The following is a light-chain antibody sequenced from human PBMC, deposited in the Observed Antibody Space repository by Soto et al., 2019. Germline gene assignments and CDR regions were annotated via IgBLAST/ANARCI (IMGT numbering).Light chain of an antibody. J-gene: IGLJ1*01. CDR2: EVS. CDR3: SSYTSSSTLYV. V-gene: IGLV2-14*01. Sequence: QSVLTQPASVSGSPGQSITISCAGTSSDIGGYNYVSWYQQHPRKAPKVMIYEVSNRPSGVSNRFSGSKSGNTASLTISGLQAEDEADYYCSSYTSSSTLYVFGSGTKVTVL. CDR1: SSDIGGYNY.